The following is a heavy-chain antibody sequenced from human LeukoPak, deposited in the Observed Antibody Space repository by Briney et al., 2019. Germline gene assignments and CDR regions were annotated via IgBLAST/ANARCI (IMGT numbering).Heavy chain of an antibody. CDR3: ARDYASDY. Sequence: GGSLSLSCAASGFPFSRYEMNWVRQAPGKGLEWVSYISRSGDTIYFADSVKGRFTISRDNAKNSLYLQMRSLRAEDTAVYYCARDYASDYWGQGTLVTVSS. V-gene: IGHV3-48*03. CDR2: ISRSGDTI. CDR1: GFPFSRYE. D-gene: IGHD3-10*01. J-gene: IGHJ4*02.